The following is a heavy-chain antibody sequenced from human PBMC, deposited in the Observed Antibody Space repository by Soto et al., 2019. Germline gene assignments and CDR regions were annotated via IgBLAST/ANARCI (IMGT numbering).Heavy chain of an antibody. D-gene: IGHD6-13*01. CDR1: GGSISSYY. Sequence: PSETLSLTCTVSGGSISSYYWSWIRQPPGKGLEWIGYIYYSGSTNYNPSLKSRVTISVDTSKNQFSLKLSSVTAADTAVYYCARTAAAGSSYWFDPWGQGTLVTVSS. CDR2: IYYSGST. CDR3: ARTAAAGSSYWFDP. J-gene: IGHJ5*02. V-gene: IGHV4-59*08.